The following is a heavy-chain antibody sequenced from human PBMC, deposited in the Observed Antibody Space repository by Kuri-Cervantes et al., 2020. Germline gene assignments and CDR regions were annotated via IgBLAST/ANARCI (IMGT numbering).Heavy chain of an antibody. CDR3: AREWDPDTAMVNGGAFDI. CDR2: IYSGGST. CDR1: GFTVSSNY. Sequence: GGSLRLSCAASGFTVSSNYMSWVRQAPGTGLEWVSVIYSGGSTYYADSVKGRFTISRDNSKNTLYLQMNSLRAEDTAVYYCAREWDPDTAMVNGGAFDIWGQGTMVTVSS. J-gene: IGHJ3*02. D-gene: IGHD5-18*01. V-gene: IGHV3-53*01.